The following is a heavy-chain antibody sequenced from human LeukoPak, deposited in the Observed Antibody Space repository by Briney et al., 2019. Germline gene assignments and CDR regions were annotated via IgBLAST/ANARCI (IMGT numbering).Heavy chain of an antibody. D-gene: IGHD5-24*01. CDR3: AKGPGYKHQQPDY. CDR1: GFTFSSYS. CDR2: ISSSSSYI. V-gene: IGHV3-21*01. Sequence: GGFLRLSCAASGFTFSSYSMNWVRQAPGKGLEWVSSISSSSSYIYYADSVKGRFTISRDNSKNTLYLQMNRLRAEDTAVYYCAKGPGYKHQQPDYWGQGTLVTVSS. J-gene: IGHJ4*02.